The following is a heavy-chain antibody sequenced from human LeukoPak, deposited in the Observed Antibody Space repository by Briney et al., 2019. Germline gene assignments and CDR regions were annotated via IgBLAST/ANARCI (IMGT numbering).Heavy chain of an antibody. V-gene: IGHV4-30-2*01. J-gene: IGHJ4*02. CDR3: ARDRERRGYSGYDYNDY. D-gene: IGHD5-12*01. CDR2: IYHSGST. Sequence: SETLSLTCTVSGGSISSGGYYWSWIRQPPGKGLEWIGYIYHSGSTYYNPSLKSRVTISVDRSKNQFSLKLSSVTAADTAVYYCARDRERRGYSGYDYNDYWGQGTLVTVSS. CDR1: GGSISSGGYY.